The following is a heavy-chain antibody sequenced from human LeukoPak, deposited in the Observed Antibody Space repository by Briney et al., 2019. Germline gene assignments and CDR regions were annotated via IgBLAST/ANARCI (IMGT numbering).Heavy chain of an antibody. CDR1: GGSISSYY. CDR2: IYYSGST. CDR3: ARDAYVSYYYYGVDV. J-gene: IGHJ6*04. V-gene: IGHV4-59*01. Sequence: SETLSLTCTVSGGSISSYYWSWIRQPPGKGLEWIGYIYYSGSTNYNPSLKSRVTISVDTSKNQFSLKLTSETAADTAVYYCARDAYVSYYYYGVDVWGKGTTVTVSS. D-gene: IGHD3-16*01.